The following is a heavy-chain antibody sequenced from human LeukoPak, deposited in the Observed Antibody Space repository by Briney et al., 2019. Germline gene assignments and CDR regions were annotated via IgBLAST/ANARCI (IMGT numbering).Heavy chain of an antibody. CDR1: GYTFTGYY. CDR2: INPNSGGT. CDR3: ARSPYYDILTGYFATEFDY. D-gene: IGHD3-9*01. Sequence: GASVKVSCKASGYTFTGYYMHWVRQAPGQGLEWMGWINPNSGGTNYAQKFQGRVTMTRDTSISTAYMELSRLRSDDTAVYYCARSPYYDILTGYFATEFDYWGQGTLVTVSS. V-gene: IGHV1-2*02. J-gene: IGHJ4*02.